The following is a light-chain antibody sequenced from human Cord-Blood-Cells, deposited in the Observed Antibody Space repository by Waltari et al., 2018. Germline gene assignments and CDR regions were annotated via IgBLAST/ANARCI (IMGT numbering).Light chain of an antibody. Sequence: AIRMTQSPSSFSAQTGDRVTITCRSSQGISIYLAWYQQKPGKAPKLLIYAASTFQSVVPSRFSGSGSGTDFTLTISCLQSEDFATYYCQQYYRYPHSFGQGTKLEIK. J-gene: IGKJ2*03. CDR3: QQYYRYPHS. CDR1: QGISIY. CDR2: AAS. V-gene: IGKV1-8*01.